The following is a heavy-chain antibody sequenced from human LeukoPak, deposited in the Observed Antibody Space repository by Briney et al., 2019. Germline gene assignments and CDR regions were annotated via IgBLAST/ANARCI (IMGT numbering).Heavy chain of an antibody. V-gene: IGHV4-59*01. Sequence: SETLSLTCTVSGDSISTFSRSWVRQPPGKGLEWIGYIYYSGSTNYIPSLKSRVTISVDTSKNQFSLKLSSVTAADTAVYYCARGYGDYFDYWGQGTLVTVSS. CDR3: ARGYGDYFDY. CDR1: GDSISTFS. D-gene: IGHD4-17*01. J-gene: IGHJ4*02. CDR2: IYYSGST.